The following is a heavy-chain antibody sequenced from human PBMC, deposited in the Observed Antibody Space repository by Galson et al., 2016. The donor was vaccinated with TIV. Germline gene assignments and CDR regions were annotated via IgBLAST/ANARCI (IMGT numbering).Heavy chain of an antibody. CDR1: DFNFASYT. V-gene: IGHV3-74*01. CDR2: INSDGRTI. J-gene: IGHJ3*02. CDR3: ARTHDIALTPFDI. D-gene: IGHD5-12*01. Sequence: SLRLSCAASDFNFASYTMNWVRQAPGKGLAWVSRINSDGRTISYVDTETGRFTISRDNAKNTLYLQMNSLRAEDTAVYYCARTHDIALTPFDIWGQGTMVAVSS.